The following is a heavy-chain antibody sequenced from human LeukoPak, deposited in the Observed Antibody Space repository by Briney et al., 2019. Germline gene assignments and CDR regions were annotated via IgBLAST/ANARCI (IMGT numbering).Heavy chain of an antibody. V-gene: IGHV4-34*01. CDR3: ARTPKYSSSWYPLYWYFAL. Sequence: PSETLSLTCAVYGGSFIGYYWSWIRQPPGKGLEWIGEINHSGSTNYNPSLKSRVTISVDTSKNQFSLKLSSVTAADTAVYYCARTPKYSSSWYPLYWYFALWGRGTLVTVSS. D-gene: IGHD6-13*01. CDR2: INHSGST. CDR1: GGSFIGYY. J-gene: IGHJ2*01.